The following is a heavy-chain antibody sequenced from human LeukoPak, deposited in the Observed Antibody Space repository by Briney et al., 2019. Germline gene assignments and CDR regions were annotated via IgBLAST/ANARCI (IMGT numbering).Heavy chain of an antibody. D-gene: IGHD2-15*01. V-gene: IGHV3-30*01. CDR1: GFTFSSYA. J-gene: IGHJ4*02. CDR3: ARDRMGFDY. Sequence: GGSLRLSCAASGFTFSSYAMHWVRQAPGKGLEWVAVISYDGSNKYYADSVKGRFTISRDNSKNTLYPQMNSLRAEDTAAYYCARDRMGFDYWGQGTLVTVSS. CDR2: ISYDGSNK.